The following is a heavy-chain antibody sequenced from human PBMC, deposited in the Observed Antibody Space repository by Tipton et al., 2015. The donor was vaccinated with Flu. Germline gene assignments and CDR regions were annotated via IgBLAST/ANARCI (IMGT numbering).Heavy chain of an antibody. CDR3: AKNAGYCSSISCYRPFDY. J-gene: IGHJ4*02. D-gene: IGHD2-2*01. CDR1: GITFSSYA. V-gene: IGHV3-23*01. Sequence: SLRLSCTASGITFSSYAMSWVRQAPGKGLEWVSSIVRTGINTYYADSVKGRFTISRDNSKKTLYLQMNSLRAEDTAVYYCAKNAGYCSSISCYRPFDYWGQGILVTVSS. CDR2: IVRTGINT.